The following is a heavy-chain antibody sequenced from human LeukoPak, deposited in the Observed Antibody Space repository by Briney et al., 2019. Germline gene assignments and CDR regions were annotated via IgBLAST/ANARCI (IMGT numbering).Heavy chain of an antibody. CDR2: INHSGST. Sequence: SETLSLTCAVYGGSFSGYYWSWIRQPPGKGLEWIGEINHSGSTNYNPSLKSRVTISVDTSKSQFSLKLSSVTAADTAVYYCARGEAAAAGTVEIWFDPWGQGTLVTVSS. CDR1: GGSFSGYY. D-gene: IGHD6-13*01. J-gene: IGHJ5*02. CDR3: ARGEAAAAGTVEIWFDP. V-gene: IGHV4-34*01.